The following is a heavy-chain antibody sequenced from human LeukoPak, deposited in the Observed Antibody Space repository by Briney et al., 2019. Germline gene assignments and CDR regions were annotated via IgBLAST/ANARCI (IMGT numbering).Heavy chain of an antibody. CDR3: ARVRIAGSGSYYY. V-gene: IGHV4-30-2*06. J-gene: IGHJ4*02. Sequence: PSQTLSLTCSVSGGSISSGPYFWSWIRQSPGQGLEWIGYIWPSGSTNYNPSLSGRVAISLDKSRNHFTLMVTAVTAADTAVYYCARVRIAGSGSYYYWGQGTLVTVSS. CDR1: GGSISSGPYF. CDR2: IWPSGST. D-gene: IGHD3-10*01.